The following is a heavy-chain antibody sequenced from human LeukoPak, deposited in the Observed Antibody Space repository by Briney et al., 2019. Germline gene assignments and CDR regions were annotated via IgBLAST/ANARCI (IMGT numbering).Heavy chain of an antibody. CDR3: AKDRTVGASYWYFDL. Sequence: GGSLRLSCVASGVTLSNYAMSWARQAPGKGLEWASGISSSGSGGNTYYADSVKGRFTISRDSSRNTLFLHMNTLRAEDTAIYYCAKDRTVGASYWYFDLWGRGTLVTVSS. V-gene: IGHV3-23*01. D-gene: IGHD1-26*01. J-gene: IGHJ2*01. CDR1: GVTLSNYA. CDR2: ISSSGSGGNT.